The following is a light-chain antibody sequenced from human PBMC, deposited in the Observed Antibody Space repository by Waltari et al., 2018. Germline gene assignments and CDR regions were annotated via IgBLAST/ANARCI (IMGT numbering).Light chain of an antibody. V-gene: IGKV3-15*01. CDR2: GTS. J-gene: IGKJ1*01. Sequence: EIVMTQSPAILSASPGERATLPCRASQSVSTNLAWYQQKPGQAPSLLIYGTSTRATGIPDSFSGSGSGTEFTITISSLQSEDFVVYSCQQYNDWPRTFGQGTKVEIK. CDR1: QSVSTN. CDR3: QQYNDWPRT.